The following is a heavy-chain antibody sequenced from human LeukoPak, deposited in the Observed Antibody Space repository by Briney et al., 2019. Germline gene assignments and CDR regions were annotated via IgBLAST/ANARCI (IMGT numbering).Heavy chain of an antibody. CDR1: GFTFGSYA. CDR2: ISYDGSNK. CDR3: ARPPTYYYDSSGSGYFDY. V-gene: IGHV3-30*04. Sequence: PGRSLRLSCAASGFTFGSYAMHWVRQAPGKGLEWVAVISYDGSNKYYADSVKGRFTISRDNSKNTLYLQMNSLRAEDTAVYYCARPPTYYYDSSGSGYFDYWGQGTLVTVSS. D-gene: IGHD3-22*01. J-gene: IGHJ4*02.